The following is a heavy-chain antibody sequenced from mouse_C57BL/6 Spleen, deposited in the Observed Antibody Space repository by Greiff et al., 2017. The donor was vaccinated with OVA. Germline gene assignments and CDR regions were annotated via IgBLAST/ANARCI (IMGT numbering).Heavy chain of an antibody. D-gene: IGHD4-1*02. V-gene: IGHV1-61*01. Sequence: QVQLQQPGAELVRPGAYVKLSCKASGYTFTSYWMDWVKQRPAHGLEWIGNIHPSDSETHYNQKFKDKATLTVDKSSSTAYMQLSSLTSEDSAVYYCARSPTGYFDVWGTGTTVTVSS. CDR1: GYTFTSYW. CDR3: ARSPTGYFDV. J-gene: IGHJ1*03. CDR2: IHPSDSET.